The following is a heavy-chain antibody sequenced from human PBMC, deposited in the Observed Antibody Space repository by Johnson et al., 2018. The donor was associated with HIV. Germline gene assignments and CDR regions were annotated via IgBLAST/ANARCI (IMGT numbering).Heavy chain of an antibody. D-gene: IGHD3-10*01. V-gene: IGHV3-30*03. J-gene: IGHJ3*02. CDR1: GFTFSSYG. Sequence: VQLVESGGGVVQPGRSLRLSCAASGFTFSSYGMHWVRQATGKGLEWVAVISYDGSNKYYADSVKGRFTISRDNSKNTRYLQMNSLRAEDTALYYCTRGATWFGDAFDIWGQGTMVTVSS. CDR2: ISYDGSNK. CDR3: TRGATWFGDAFDI.